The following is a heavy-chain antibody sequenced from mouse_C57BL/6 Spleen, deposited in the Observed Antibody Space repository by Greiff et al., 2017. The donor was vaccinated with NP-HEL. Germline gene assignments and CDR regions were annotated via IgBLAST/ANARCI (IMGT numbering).Heavy chain of an antibody. CDR3: ASPYYYGSPMDY. J-gene: IGHJ4*01. CDR1: GFTFSSYA. V-gene: IGHV5-4*03. D-gene: IGHD1-1*01. CDR2: ISDGGSYT. Sequence: EVKLVESGGGLVKPGGSLKLSCAASGFTFSSYAMSWVRQTPEKRLEWVATISDGGSYTYYPDNVKGRFTISRDNAKNNLYLQMSHLKSEDTAMYYCASPYYYGSPMDYWGQGTSVTVSS.